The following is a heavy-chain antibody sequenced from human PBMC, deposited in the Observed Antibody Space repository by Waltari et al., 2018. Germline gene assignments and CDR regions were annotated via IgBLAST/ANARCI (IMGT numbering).Heavy chain of an antibody. D-gene: IGHD3-10*01. Sequence: QVQLVESGGGVVQPGRSLRLSCAASGFTFSSYAMHWVRQAPGKGLEWVAVISYDGSNKYYADSVKGRFTISRDDSKNTLYLQMNSLRAEDTAVYYCATDRNYYGSGSSGGMDVWGQGTTVTVSS. CDR3: ATDRNYYGSGSSGGMDV. V-gene: IGHV3-30*01. CDR1: GFTFSSYA. J-gene: IGHJ6*02. CDR2: ISYDGSNK.